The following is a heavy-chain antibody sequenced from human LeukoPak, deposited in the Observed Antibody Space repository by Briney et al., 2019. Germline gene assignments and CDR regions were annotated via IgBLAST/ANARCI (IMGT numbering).Heavy chain of an antibody. V-gene: IGHV4-31*03. CDR3: ASRFEKNYYDSSGYYFDY. CDR2: IYYSGST. CDR1: GGSISSGGYY. J-gene: IGHJ4*02. D-gene: IGHD3-22*01. Sequence: SETLSLTCTVSGGSISSGGYYWSWIRQHPGKGLEWIGYIYYSGSTYYNPSLKSRVTISVDTSKNQFSLKLSSVTAADTAVYYCASRFEKNYYDSSGYYFDYWGQGTLVTVSS.